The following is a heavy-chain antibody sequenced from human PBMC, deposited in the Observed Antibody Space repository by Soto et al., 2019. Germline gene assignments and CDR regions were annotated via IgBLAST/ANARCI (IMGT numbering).Heavy chain of an antibody. CDR3: AKSLTRAYYYVEY. Sequence: GGSLRLSCAASGFTFSNYGMHWVRQAPGKGLEWVAVITYDGFNEYYADSVRGRFTISRDNSKNTLYMQMNSLRAEDTAVYYCAKSLTRAYYYVEYWGQGTLVTVSS. CDR1: GFTFSNYG. J-gene: IGHJ4*02. CDR2: ITYDGFNE. V-gene: IGHV3-30*18. D-gene: IGHD3-16*01.